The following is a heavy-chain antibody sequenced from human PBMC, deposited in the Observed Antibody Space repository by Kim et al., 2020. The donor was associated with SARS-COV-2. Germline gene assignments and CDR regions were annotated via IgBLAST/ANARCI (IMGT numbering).Heavy chain of an antibody. V-gene: IGHV3-23*01. Sequence: ADSVKGRFTISRDNSKNTLYLQMNSLRAEDTAVYYCAKYGSGSYYTMGWYWGQGTLVTVSS. D-gene: IGHD3-10*01. CDR3: AKYGSGSYYTMGWY. J-gene: IGHJ4*02.